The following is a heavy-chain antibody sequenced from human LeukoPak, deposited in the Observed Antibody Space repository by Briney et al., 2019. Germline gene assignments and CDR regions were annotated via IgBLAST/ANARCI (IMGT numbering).Heavy chain of an antibody. CDR1: GFTFSGYG. CDR3: AKAKLIAVAGATDS. CDR2: ISYDGDNK. V-gene: IGHV3-30*18. D-gene: IGHD6-19*01. J-gene: IGHJ4*02. Sequence: PGGSLRLSCAASGFTFSGYGMNWVRQAPSKGLEWVAVISYDGDNKYYADSVKGRFTISRDNSKNTLYLQMNSLRAEDTAVYFCAKAKLIAVAGATDSWGQGTLVTVSS.